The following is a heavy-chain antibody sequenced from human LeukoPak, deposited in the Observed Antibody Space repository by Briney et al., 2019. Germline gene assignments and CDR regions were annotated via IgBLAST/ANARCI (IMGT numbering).Heavy chain of an antibody. V-gene: IGHV1-2*02. J-gene: IGHJ4*02. CDR3: ATKKYSGSFYAF. CDR1: GYSFSDHF. CDR2: INPNSGGT. D-gene: IGHD1-26*01. Sequence: ASVKVSCKASGYSFSDHFMHWVRQAPGQGLEWMGWINPNSGGTKYAQKFQGRVTMTRDTSISTAYMELSSLRPDDTAVYYCATKKYSGSFYAFWGQGTLVTVSS.